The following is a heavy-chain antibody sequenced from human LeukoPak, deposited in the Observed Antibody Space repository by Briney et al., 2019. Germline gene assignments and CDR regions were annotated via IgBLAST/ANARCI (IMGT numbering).Heavy chain of an antibody. V-gene: IGHV1-46*01. D-gene: IGHD2-15*01. CDR1: GGTFRSYA. CDR3: ASRGNCSGGSCFHAYDI. J-gene: IGHJ3*02. Sequence: ASVKVSCKASGGTFRSYAISWVRQAPGQGLEWMGIINPSGGGTSYAQKFKGRVTMTRDTSTSSVYMELSSLTSEDTAMYYCASRGNCSGGSCFHAYDIWGQGTTVTVSS. CDR2: INPSGGGT.